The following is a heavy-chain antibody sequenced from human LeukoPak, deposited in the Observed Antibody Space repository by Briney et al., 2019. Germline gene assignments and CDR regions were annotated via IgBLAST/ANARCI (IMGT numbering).Heavy chain of an antibody. CDR3: AKGLLWFGEPTLAFDY. Sequence: GGSLRLSCAASGFTFSSYAMSWVRQAPGKGLEWVSAISGSGGSTYYADSVKGRFTISRDNSKNTLYLQMNSLRAEDTAVYYCAKGLLWFGEPTLAFDYWGQGTLVTVSS. CDR2: ISGSGGST. V-gene: IGHV3-23*01. CDR1: GFTFSSYA. D-gene: IGHD3-10*01. J-gene: IGHJ4*02.